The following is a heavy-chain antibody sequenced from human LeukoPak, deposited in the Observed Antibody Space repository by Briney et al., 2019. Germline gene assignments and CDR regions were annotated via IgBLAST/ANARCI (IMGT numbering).Heavy chain of an antibody. J-gene: IGHJ5*02. V-gene: IGHV4-4*07. D-gene: IGHD3-10*01. CDR3: ARGGNWFDA. CDR2: IYSSGRT. Sequence: PSETLSLTCTVSGGSITGSYWSWIRQPAGKGLQWIGRIYSSGRTNYNPFLDSRVTISVDTSRSRPSLKLIHVTATDTAMYYCARGGNWFDAWGQGTLVTVSS. CDR1: GGSITGSY.